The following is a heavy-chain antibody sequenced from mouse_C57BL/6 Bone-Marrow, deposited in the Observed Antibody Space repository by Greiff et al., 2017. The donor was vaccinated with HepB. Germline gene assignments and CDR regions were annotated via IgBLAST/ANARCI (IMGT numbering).Heavy chain of an antibody. V-gene: IGHV1-63*01. Sequence: VQLQQSGAELVRPGTSVKMSCKASGYTFTNYGIGGAKQRPGHGLEWMGVIYPGGGYTNYNEKFKGKATLTEDKSSSTAYMQFSSLTSDDSAIYYCARRYPRYFDGWGTGTTVTVSS. CDR2: IYPGGGYT. CDR1: GYTFTNYG. J-gene: IGHJ1*03. CDR3: ARRYPRYFDG. D-gene: IGHD5-1-1*01.